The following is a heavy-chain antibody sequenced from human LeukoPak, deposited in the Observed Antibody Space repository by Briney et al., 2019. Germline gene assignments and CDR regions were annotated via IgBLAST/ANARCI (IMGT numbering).Heavy chain of an antibody. CDR2: IRSKANSYAT. D-gene: IGHD6-19*01. V-gene: IGHV3-73*01. Sequence: GGSLRLSCAASGFTFSGSAMHWVRPAPGKGLEWVGRIRSKANSYATAYAASVKGRFTISRDDSKNTAYLQMNSLKIEDTAVYYCTSPYSSGYYWGQGTLVTVSS. J-gene: IGHJ4*02. CDR1: GFTFSGSA. CDR3: TSPYSSGYY.